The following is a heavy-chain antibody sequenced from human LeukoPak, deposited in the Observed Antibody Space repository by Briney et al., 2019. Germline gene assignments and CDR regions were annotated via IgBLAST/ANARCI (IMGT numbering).Heavy chain of an antibody. D-gene: IGHD6-6*01. Sequence: PSETLSLTCTVSGGSISSSSYYWGWIRQPPGKGLEWIGSIYHSGSTYYNPSLKRRVTISVDTSKNQFSLKLSSVTAADTAVYYCARGVARSSKFHFSYYFDYWGQGTLVTVSS. J-gene: IGHJ4*02. CDR1: GGSISSSSYY. CDR2: IYHSGST. CDR3: ARGVARSSKFHFSYYFDY. V-gene: IGHV4-39*07.